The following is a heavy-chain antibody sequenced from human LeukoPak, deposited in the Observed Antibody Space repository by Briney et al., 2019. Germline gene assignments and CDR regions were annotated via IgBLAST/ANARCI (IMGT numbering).Heavy chain of an antibody. CDR2: IYYSGST. J-gene: IGHJ4*02. D-gene: IGHD1-20*01. CDR1: GGSISSYY. Sequence: SETLSLTCTVSGGSISSYYWSWIRQPPGKGLEWIGYIYYSGSTKYNPSLKSRVTISVDTSKNLFSLNLSSVTAADTAVYYCARVNLPSHLDYWGQGTLVTVSS. V-gene: IGHV4-59*01. CDR3: ARVNLPSHLDY.